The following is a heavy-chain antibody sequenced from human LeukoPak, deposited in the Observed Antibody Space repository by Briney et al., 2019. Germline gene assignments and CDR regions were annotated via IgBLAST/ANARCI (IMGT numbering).Heavy chain of an antibody. Sequence: PGGSLGLSCAASGFTFSTYAMHWVRQAPGKGLEWVAVISYDGSSKYYADSVKGRFTISRDNSKNTLYLQMNSLGAEDTAVYYCARARSSYGYGDAFDIWGQGTMVTVSS. D-gene: IGHD5-18*01. CDR2: ISYDGSSK. CDR3: ARARSSYGYGDAFDI. V-gene: IGHV3-30*04. CDR1: GFTFSTYA. J-gene: IGHJ3*02.